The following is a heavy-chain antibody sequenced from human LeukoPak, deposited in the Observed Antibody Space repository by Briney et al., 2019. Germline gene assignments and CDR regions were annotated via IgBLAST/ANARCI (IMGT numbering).Heavy chain of an antibody. V-gene: IGHV3-23*01. CDR2: IGSDGKT. J-gene: IGHJ6*02. CDR3: ARDLHYDVAMDV. D-gene: IGHD3-3*01. CDR1: GFSFSSYA. Sequence: GGSLRLSCEASGFSFSSYAMTWVRQAPGKGLEWVSSIGSDGKTHYSESVKGRFVISRDNFGGMVFLQVNSRRVEDTALYYCARDLHYDVAMDVWGQGTTVTVSS.